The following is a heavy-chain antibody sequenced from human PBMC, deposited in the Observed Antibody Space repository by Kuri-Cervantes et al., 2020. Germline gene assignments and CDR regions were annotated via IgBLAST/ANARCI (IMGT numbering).Heavy chain of an antibody. CDR1: GFTFSSYA. CDR3: ARDRWNDLYYYGMDV. V-gene: IGHV3-23*01. Sequence: GGSLRLSCAASGFTFSSYAMNWVRQTPGKGLEWVSSIIGGGRDTYIADSVKGRFTISRDNSKNTLYLQMNSLRDEDTAVYYCARDRWNDLYYYGMDVWGQGTTVTVSS. CDR2: IIGGGRDT. J-gene: IGHJ6*02. D-gene: IGHD1-1*01.